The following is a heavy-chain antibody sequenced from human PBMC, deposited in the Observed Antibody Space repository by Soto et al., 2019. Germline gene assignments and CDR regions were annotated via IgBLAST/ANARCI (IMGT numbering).Heavy chain of an antibody. Sequence: GGSLRLSCAASGFTFSRYAMHWVRQAPGEGLEWVAVISRDGSSKYYGDSVKGRFTVSRDNSNNTLYLSMTSLRPDDTAVFYCARSRNGAVPDSINFWGQGTLVTSPQ. V-gene: IGHV3-30-3*01. J-gene: IGHJ4*02. CDR3: ARSRNGAVPDSINF. CDR2: ISRDGSSK. D-gene: IGHD2-8*01. CDR1: GFTFSRYA.